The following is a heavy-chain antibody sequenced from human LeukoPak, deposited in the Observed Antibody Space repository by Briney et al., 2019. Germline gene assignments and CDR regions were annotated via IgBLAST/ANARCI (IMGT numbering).Heavy chain of an antibody. V-gene: IGHV4-4*07. CDR3: ARGPRNNLFDP. CDR1: GGSISSYY. CDR2: WYASGST. J-gene: IGHJ5*02. Sequence: PSETLSLTCTVSGGSISSYYWSWIRQPAGKGLEWIGRWYASGSTNYNSSLKSRVTMSVDTTKNQFSLKLSSVTAADTAVYYCARGPRNNLFDPWGQGTLVTVSS.